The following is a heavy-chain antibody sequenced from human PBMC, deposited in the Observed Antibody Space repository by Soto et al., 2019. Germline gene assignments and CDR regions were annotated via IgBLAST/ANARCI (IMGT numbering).Heavy chain of an antibody. D-gene: IGHD3-3*01. CDR2: IKSKTDGGTT. Sequence: GGSLRLSCAASGFTFSNAWMSWVRQAPGKGLEWVGRIKSKTDGGTTDYAAPVKGRFTISRDDSKNTLYLQMNSLKTEDTAVYYCTISLYYDFWSGYYPSDYWGQGTLVTVSS. V-gene: IGHV3-15*01. CDR3: TISLYYDFWSGYYPSDY. J-gene: IGHJ4*02. CDR1: GFTFSNAW.